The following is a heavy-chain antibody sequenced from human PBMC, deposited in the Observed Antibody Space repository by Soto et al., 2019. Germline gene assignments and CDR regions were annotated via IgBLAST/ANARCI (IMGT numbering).Heavy chain of an antibody. Sequence: PSETLSLTCTVSGGSISSGDYYWSWIRQPPGKGLEWIGYIYYSGSTYYNPSLKSRVTISVDTSKNQFSLKLSSVTAADTAVYYCARAYCSGGRCYQYYIDYWGQGTLVTVSS. D-gene: IGHD2-15*01. J-gene: IGHJ4*02. V-gene: IGHV4-30-4*01. CDR1: GGSISSGDYY. CDR2: IYYSGST. CDR3: ARAYCSGGRCYQYYIDY.